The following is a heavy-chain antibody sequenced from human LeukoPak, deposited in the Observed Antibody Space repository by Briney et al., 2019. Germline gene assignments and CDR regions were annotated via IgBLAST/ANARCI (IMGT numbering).Heavy chain of an antibody. CDR2: IYYSGST. CDR3: ARDTSSRFDY. Sequence: PSETPSLTCTVSGGSISSHYWSWIRQPPGKGLEWIGYIYYSGSTNYNPSLKSRVTISVDTSKNQFSLKLSSVTAADTAVYYCARDTSSRFDYWGQGTLVTVSS. J-gene: IGHJ4*02. CDR1: GGSISSHY. V-gene: IGHV4-59*11. D-gene: IGHD2-2*01.